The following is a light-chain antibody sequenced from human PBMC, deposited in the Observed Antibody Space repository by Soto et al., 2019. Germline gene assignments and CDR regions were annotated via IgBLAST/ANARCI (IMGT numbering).Light chain of an antibody. J-gene: IGKJ5*01. CDR3: QQLNSYPLT. V-gene: IGKV1-9*01. CDR2: AAS. CDR1: QGISSS. Sequence: DIQLTQSPSFLSASVGDRVTITCRASQGISSSLAWYQQKPGKAPNLLIYAASTLQSGVPSRFSGSGSGTEFTLTITSLQPVDFATYYCQQLNSYPLTFGQGTRLEIK.